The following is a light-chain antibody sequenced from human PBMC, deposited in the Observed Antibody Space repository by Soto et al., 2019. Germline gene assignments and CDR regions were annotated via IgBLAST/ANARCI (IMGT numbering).Light chain of an antibody. V-gene: IGKV1-39*01. CDR1: QTISTF. Sequence: DIQMTQSPSSLSASVGDRVIITCRASQTISTFLNWYQRKPGEAPRVLIYDASTLQTGVPSRFSGSGYGTDFTLTISSLQPEDFASYYCQQSYNTLTWTFGQGTKVDIK. CDR2: DAS. CDR3: QQSYNTLTWT. J-gene: IGKJ1*01.